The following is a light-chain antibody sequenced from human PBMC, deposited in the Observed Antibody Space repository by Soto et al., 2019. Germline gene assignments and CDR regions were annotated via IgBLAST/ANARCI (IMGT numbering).Light chain of an antibody. V-gene: IGKV1-5*03. CDR3: QQYNDNWT. J-gene: IGKJ1*01. CDR2: KAS. Sequence: DIQMTQSPSTLSASVGDRVTITCRASQSISSWLAWYQQTPGTAPKLLIYKASTLQSGVPSRFSGSGSGTEFTLAISSLQPDDSATYYCQQYNDNWTFGQGTKVDLK. CDR1: QSISSW.